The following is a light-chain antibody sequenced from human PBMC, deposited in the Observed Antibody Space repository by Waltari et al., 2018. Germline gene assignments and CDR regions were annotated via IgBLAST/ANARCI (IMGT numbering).Light chain of an antibody. V-gene: IGKV3-11*01. CDR2: DAS. CDR1: QSVSSY. CDR3: QQRSNWPRT. Sequence: EIVLTQSPATLSLSPGERATLSCRASQSVSSYLAWYQQKPGQAPRLLIYDASSRATGIPARFSGSGSGTDFTLTISSLEPEDFAVYYCQQRSNWPRT. J-gene: IGKJ1*01.